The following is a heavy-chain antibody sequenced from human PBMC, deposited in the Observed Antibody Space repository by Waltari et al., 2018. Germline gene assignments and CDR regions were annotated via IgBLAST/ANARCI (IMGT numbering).Heavy chain of an antibody. CDR2: IKQDGSEK. D-gene: IGHD3-22*01. CDR1: GFTFSSYW. V-gene: IGHV3-7*01. J-gene: IGHJ6*02. CDR3: AREDSSYYYYYYGMDV. Sequence: EVQLVESGGGLVQPGGSLRLSCTASGFTFSSYWMSWVRQAPGKGLEWVANIKQDGSEKYYVDSVKGRFTISRDNAKNSLYLQMNSLRAEDTAVYYCAREDSSYYYYYYGMDVWGQGTTVTVSS.